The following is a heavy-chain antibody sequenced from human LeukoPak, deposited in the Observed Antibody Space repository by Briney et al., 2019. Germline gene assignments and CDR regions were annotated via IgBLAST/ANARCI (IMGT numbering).Heavy chain of an antibody. CDR2: LYSGGST. Sequence: PGGSLRLPCAASGFTVSTNYMSWLRQAPGKGLEWVSVLYSGGSTNYADSVKGRFTISRDNSKNTLYLQMNSLRVEDTAVYYCARPHGSGSYGAFDHWGQGTLVTVSS. D-gene: IGHD3-10*01. CDR3: ARPHGSGSYGAFDH. J-gene: IGHJ4*02. CDR1: GFTVSTNY. V-gene: IGHV3-53*01.